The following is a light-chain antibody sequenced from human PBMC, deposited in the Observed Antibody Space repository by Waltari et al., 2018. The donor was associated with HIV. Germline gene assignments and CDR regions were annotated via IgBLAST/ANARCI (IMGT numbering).Light chain of an antibody. Sequence: ETVLTQSPATLSLSPGERATLSCRASQSVSRYLAWYQQKPGQAPRLLIYDASNRATGIPARFSGSGSGTDFTLTIISLEPEDFAVYYCQERSNWPMYTFGQGTKLEIK. V-gene: IGKV3-11*01. CDR3: QERSNWPMYT. CDR2: DAS. CDR1: QSVSRY. J-gene: IGKJ2*01.